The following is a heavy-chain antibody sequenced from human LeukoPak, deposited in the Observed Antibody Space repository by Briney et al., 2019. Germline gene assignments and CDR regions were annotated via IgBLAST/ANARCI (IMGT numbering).Heavy chain of an antibody. CDR2: IWYDGYNK. V-gene: IGHV3-33*01. J-gene: IGHJ4*02. CDR1: GFTFSDYG. CDR3: ARDHFSRNDY. Sequence: GGSLRLSCTASGFTFSDYGMHWVRQAPGKGLEWVAIIWYDGYNKYYADSVRGRFTISRDNAKNSLYLQMNSLRGEDTAVYYCARDHFSRNDYWGQGTLVTVSS. D-gene: IGHD6-13*01.